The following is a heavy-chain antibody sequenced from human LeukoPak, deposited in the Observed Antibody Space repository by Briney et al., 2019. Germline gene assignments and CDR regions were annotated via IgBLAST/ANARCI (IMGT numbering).Heavy chain of an antibody. CDR3: VADYGSGSYLYDY. J-gene: IGHJ4*02. CDR1: GYTFSGYY. V-gene: IGHV1-69*13. CDR2: IIPIFGTA. D-gene: IGHD3-10*01. Sequence: ASVKVSCKASGYTFSGYYMHWVRQAPGQGLEWMGGIIPIFGTANYAQKFQGRVTITADESTSTAYMELSSLRSEDTAVYYCVADYGSGSYLYDYWGQGTLVTVSS.